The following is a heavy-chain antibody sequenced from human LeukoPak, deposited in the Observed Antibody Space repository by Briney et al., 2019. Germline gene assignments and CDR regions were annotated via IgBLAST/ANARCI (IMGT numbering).Heavy chain of an antibody. Sequence: PGRSLRLSCAASGFTFSSYGMHWVRQAPGKGLEWVAVIWYDGSNKYYADSVKGRFTISRDNAKNSLYLQMNSLRAEDTAVYYCARDRYSSGWYGDFDCWGQGTLVTVSS. V-gene: IGHV3-33*01. J-gene: IGHJ4*02. CDR2: IWYDGSNK. CDR3: ARDRYSSGWYGDFDC. CDR1: GFTFSSYG. D-gene: IGHD6-19*01.